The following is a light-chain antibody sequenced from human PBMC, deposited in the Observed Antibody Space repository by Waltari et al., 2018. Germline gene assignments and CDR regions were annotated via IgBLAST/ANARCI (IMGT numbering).Light chain of an antibody. Sequence: IILTQSPATLSLSPGERATLSCRASQSISSYLAWYQQKPGQAPRLLIYGASSRATGIPDRCSRSGSGTDFTLTIRSLETEDVGVYHCYKDSSGYSFGQGTKVEIK. CDR1: QSISSY. CDR2: GAS. CDR3: YKDSSGYS. J-gene: IGKJ2*03. V-gene: IGKV3-11*01.